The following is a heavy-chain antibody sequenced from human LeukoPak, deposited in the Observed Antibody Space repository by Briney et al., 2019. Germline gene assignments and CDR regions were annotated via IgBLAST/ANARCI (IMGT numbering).Heavy chain of an antibody. V-gene: IGHV3-48*03. CDR2: ISNSGSTI. CDR3: ARARYSSGWYRLSYYYGMDV. Sequence: GGSLRLSCAASGFTFSSYEMNWVRQAPGKGLEWVSYISNSGSTIYYADSVKGRFTISRDNAQNSLYLQMNSLRAEDTAVYYCARARYSSGWYRLSYYYGMDVWGQGTTVTVSS. CDR1: GFTFSSYE. J-gene: IGHJ6*02. D-gene: IGHD6-19*01.